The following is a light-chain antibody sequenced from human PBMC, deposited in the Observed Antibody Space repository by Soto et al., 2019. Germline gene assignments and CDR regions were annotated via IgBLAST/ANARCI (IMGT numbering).Light chain of an antibody. CDR2: LNSDGSH. CDR1: SGHSSYA. Sequence: QLVLTQSPSASASLGASVKLTCTLSSGHSSYAIAWHQQQPEKGPRYLMKLNSDGSHNKGDGIPDRFSGSSSGAERYLTISSLQSEDEADYYCQTWGTGTLVFGGGTNVTVL. V-gene: IGLV4-69*01. CDR3: QTWGTGTLV. J-gene: IGLJ2*01.